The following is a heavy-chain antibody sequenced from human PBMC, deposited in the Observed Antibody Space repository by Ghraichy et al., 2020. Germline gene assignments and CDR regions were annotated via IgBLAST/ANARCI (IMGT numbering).Heavy chain of an antibody. J-gene: IGHJ6*02. Sequence: ASVKVSCKASGYTFTGYYMHWVRQAPGQGLEWMGWINPNSGGTNYAQKFQGRVTMTRDTSISTAYMELSRLRSDDTAVYYCASCSGGSCQVQYYYYGMDVWGPGTTVTVSS. CDR1: GYTFTGYY. CDR3: ASCSGGSCQVQYYYYGMDV. CDR2: INPNSGGT. D-gene: IGHD2-15*01. V-gene: IGHV1-2*02.